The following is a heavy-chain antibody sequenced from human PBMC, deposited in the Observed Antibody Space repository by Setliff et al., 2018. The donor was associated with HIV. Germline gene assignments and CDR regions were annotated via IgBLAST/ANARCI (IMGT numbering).Heavy chain of an antibody. CDR1: GDSISSGSFF. J-gene: IGHJ6*02. CDR2: IYTSGGT. D-gene: IGHD3-10*01. Sequence: SETLSLTCTVSGDSISSGSFFWSWIRQPAGKGLEWIGRIYTSGGTNYNPSLKSRVTISIDTSKNQFSVKLTSVTAADTAVYYCARVSMVRGVIHYYNYGMDVWGQGTTVTVSS. V-gene: IGHV4-61*02. CDR3: ARVSMVRGVIHYYNYGMDV.